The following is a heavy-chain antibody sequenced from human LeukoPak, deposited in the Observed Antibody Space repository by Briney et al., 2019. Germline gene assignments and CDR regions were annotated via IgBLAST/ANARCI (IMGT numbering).Heavy chain of an antibody. CDR1: GFTFSSYG. V-gene: IGHV3-30*18. CDR2: ISYDGSNK. CDR3: AKVFLPTVDRSGMYAFDI. Sequence: QAGRSLRLSCAASGFTFSSYGMHWVRQAPGKGLEWVAVISYDGSNKYYADSVKGRFTISRDNSKNTLYLQMNSLRAEDTAVYYCAKVFLPTVDRSGMYAFDIWGQGTMVTVSS. D-gene: IGHD1-1*01. J-gene: IGHJ3*02.